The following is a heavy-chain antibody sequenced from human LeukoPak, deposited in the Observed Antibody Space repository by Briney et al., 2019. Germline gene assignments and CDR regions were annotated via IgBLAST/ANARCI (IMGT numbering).Heavy chain of an antibody. Sequence: AAVKVSCKASGYTFTSYGISWVRQAPGQGLEWMGWISAYNGNTNYAQKLQGRVAMTTDTYTSPDYMELRSLRSDDTAVYYCARDPQSSYGRSDYXGXXXLVTVSS. J-gene: IGHJ4*01. CDR2: ISAYNGNT. D-gene: IGHD5-18*01. CDR1: GYTFTSYG. CDR3: ARDPQSSYGRSDY. V-gene: IGHV1-18*01.